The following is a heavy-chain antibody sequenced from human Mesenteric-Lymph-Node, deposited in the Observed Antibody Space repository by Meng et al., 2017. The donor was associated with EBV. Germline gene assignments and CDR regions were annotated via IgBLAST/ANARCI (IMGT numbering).Heavy chain of an antibody. V-gene: IGHV5-51*01. J-gene: IGHJ4*02. CDR1: WYKLSTDW. CDR3: VRVFGGKEADY. Sequence: VQLGDSGAWVKKPGASVKGSCKCSWYKLSTDWSGWVRHMPGKGLEWLGIIYSGDSDIRYSPSFQGQVTISADKSIDTAYLQWDSLKASDSAMYYCVRVFGGKEADYWGQGTLVTVSS. CDR2: IYSGDSDI. D-gene: IGHD4-23*01.